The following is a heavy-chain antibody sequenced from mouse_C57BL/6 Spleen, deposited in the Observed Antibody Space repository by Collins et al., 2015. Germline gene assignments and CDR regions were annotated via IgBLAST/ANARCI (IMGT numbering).Heavy chain of an antibody. J-gene: IGHJ4*01. V-gene: IGHV5-17*01. D-gene: IGHD1-1*01. CDR1: SDYG. CDR2: ISSGSSTI. Sequence: SDYGMHWVRQAPEKGLEWVAYISSGSSTIYYADTVKGRFTISRDNAKNTLFLQMTSLRSEGTAMYYCASPYYYGSRDAMDYWGQGTSVTVSS. CDR3: ASPYYYGSRDAMDY.